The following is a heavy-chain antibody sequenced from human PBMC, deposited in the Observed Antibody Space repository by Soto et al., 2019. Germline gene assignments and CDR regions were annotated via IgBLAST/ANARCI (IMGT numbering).Heavy chain of an antibody. D-gene: IGHD6-13*01. CDR2: ISPNIGIT. Sequence: SVKVSCKASGGTFSSYTISWVRQAPGQGLEWMGKISPNIGITNYAQKFQGRVTITTDKSTSTAYMELRSLRSDDTAVYYCARDGLYSSTWVNWFDPWGQGTLVTVSA. CDR3: ARDGLYSSTWVNWFDP. CDR1: GGTFSSYT. V-gene: IGHV1-69*04. J-gene: IGHJ5*02.